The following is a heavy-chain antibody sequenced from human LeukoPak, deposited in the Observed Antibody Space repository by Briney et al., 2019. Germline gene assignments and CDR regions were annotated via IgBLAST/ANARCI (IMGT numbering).Heavy chain of an antibody. Sequence: SETLSLTCTVSGGSISSRNYYWSWVRQPAGKGLEWIGRIYTSGSTSYNPSLKSRVTISIDTSKNQFSLRLRSVTAADPAIYYCARDPPPAWTLATFSSHWYFDLWGRGTLVTVSS. J-gene: IGHJ2*01. D-gene: IGHD5-24*01. CDR1: GGSISSRNYY. CDR2: IYTSGST. V-gene: IGHV4-61*02. CDR3: ARDPPPAWTLATFSSHWYFDL.